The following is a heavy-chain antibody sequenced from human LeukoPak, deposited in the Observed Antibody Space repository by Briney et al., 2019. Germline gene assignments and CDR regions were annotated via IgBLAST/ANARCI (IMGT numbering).Heavy chain of an antibody. V-gene: IGHV3-30*02. Sequence: PGGSLRLSCAASGFTFSSYGMHWVRQAPGKGLEWVAFIRYDGSNKYYADSVKGRFTISRDNSKNTLYLQMNSLRAEDTAVYYCATEDIVVIPAAIHDYYYYMDVWGKGTTVTVSS. CDR1: GFTFSSYG. CDR3: ATEDIVVIPAAIHDYYYYMDV. CDR2: IRYDGSNK. J-gene: IGHJ6*03. D-gene: IGHD2-2*01.